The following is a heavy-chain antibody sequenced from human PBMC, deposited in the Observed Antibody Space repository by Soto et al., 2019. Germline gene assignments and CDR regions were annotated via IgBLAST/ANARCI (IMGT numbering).Heavy chain of an antibody. CDR3: ARENSRGWYYYDSSGYYYFDY. CDR2: IYYSGST. V-gene: IGHV4-59*01. CDR1: GGSISSYY. J-gene: IGHJ4*02. D-gene: IGHD3-22*01. Sequence: SETLSLTCTVSGGSISSYYWSWIRQPPGKGLEWIGYIYYSGSTNYNPSLKSRVTISVDTSKNQFSLKLSSVTAADTDVYYCARENSRGWYYYDSSGYYYFDYWGQGTLVTVSS.